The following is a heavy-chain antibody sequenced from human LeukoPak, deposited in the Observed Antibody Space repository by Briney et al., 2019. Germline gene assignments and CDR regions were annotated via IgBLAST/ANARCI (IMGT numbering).Heavy chain of an antibody. Sequence: SVKVSCEASGGTFSSYAISWVRQAPGQGLEWMGGIIPIFGTANYAQKFQGRVTITADESTSTAYMELSSLRSEDTAVYYCARLYYDSSGVSNWFDPWGQGTLVTVSS. CDR1: GGTFSSYA. CDR3: ARLYYDSSGVSNWFDP. J-gene: IGHJ5*02. D-gene: IGHD3-22*01. V-gene: IGHV1-69*13. CDR2: IIPIFGTA.